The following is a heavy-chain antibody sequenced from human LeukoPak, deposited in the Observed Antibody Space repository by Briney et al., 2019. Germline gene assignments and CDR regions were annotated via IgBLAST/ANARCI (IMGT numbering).Heavy chain of an antibody. D-gene: IGHD3-3*01. V-gene: IGHV3-11*01. J-gene: IGHJ6*02. CDR3: ARDLYDFWSGYYYYYGMDV. Sequence: GGSLRLSCAASGFTFSDYYMSWIRQAPGKGLEWVSYISSSGSTIYYADSVEGRFTISRDNAKNSLYLQMNSLRAEDTAVYYCARDLYDFWSGYYYYYGMDVWGQGTTVTVSS. CDR2: ISSSGSTI. CDR1: GFTFSDYY.